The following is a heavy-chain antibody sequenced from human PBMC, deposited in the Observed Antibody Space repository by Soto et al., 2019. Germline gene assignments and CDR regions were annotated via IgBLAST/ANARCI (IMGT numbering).Heavy chain of an antibody. J-gene: IGHJ4*02. V-gene: IGHV1-3*01. CDR1: GYTFTSYA. CDR2: INAGTGNT. D-gene: IGHD2-15*01. CDR3: ARGCSGGSCYIFEY. Sequence: ASVKVSCKASGYTFTSYAVHWVRQAPGQSLEWMGWINAGTGNTKYSQKFQGRVTITRDTSASTVFMELSSLKSEDTAVYYCARGCSGGSCYIFEYWAQGTLVTVSS.